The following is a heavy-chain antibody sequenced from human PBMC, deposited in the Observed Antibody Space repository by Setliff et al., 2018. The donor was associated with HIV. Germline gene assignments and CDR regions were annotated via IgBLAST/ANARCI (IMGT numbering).Heavy chain of an antibody. CDR2: IWYDGTNI. Sequence: GGSLRLSCTTSGFPFADYPVTWVRQAPGKGLEWVAVIWYDGTNIYYADSVKDRFTISRDNSKNTLYLQMNSLRVEDTAVYYCAGGAAYYLDYWGQGTPVTVSS. V-gene: IGHV3-33*01. J-gene: IGHJ4*02. D-gene: IGHD3-16*01. CDR1: GFPFADYP. CDR3: AGGAAYYLDY.